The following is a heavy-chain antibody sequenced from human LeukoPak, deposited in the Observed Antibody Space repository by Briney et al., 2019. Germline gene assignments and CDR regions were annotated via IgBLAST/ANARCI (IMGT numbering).Heavy chain of an antibody. J-gene: IGHJ4*02. D-gene: IGHD3-22*01. V-gene: IGHV3-30*04. CDR3: ARDDSSGYYSKGFDY. Sequence: GGSLRLSCAAPGFTFSSYAMHWVRQAPGKGLEWVAVISYDGSNKYYADSVKGRFTISRDNSKNTLYLQMNSLRAEDTAVYYCARDDSSGYYSKGFDYWGQGTLVTVSS. CDR1: GFTFSSYA. CDR2: ISYDGSNK.